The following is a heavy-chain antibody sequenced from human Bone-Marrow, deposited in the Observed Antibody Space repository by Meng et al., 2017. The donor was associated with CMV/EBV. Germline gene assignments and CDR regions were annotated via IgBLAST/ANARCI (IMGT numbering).Heavy chain of an antibody. D-gene: IGHD3-22*01. J-gene: IGHJ6*02. Sequence: GESLKISCAASRFTFSTYWMSWVRQAPGKGLEWVANIKQDGSETYYVDSVRGRFTISRDNAKNSLYLQMNSLRAEDTAVYYCARDDYYDSSGYYWRYYYGMDVWGQGTTVTVSS. CDR3: ARDDYYDSSGYYWRYYYGMDV. CDR2: IKQDGSET. V-gene: IGHV3-7*01. CDR1: RFTFSTYW.